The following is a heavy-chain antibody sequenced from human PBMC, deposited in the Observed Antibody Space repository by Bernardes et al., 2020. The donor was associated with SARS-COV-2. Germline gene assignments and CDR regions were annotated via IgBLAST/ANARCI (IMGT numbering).Heavy chain of an antibody. D-gene: IGHD3-22*01. CDR3: AKDPPGPFSYDSSGYYDY. Sequence: GGSLRLSCAASGFTFSSYAMSWVRQAPGKGLEWVSAISGSGGSTYYADSVKGRFTISRDNSKNTLYLQMNSLRAEDTAVYYCAKDPPGPFSYDSSGYYDYWGQGTLVTVSS. J-gene: IGHJ4*02. V-gene: IGHV3-23*01. CDR1: GFTFSSYA. CDR2: ISGSGGST.